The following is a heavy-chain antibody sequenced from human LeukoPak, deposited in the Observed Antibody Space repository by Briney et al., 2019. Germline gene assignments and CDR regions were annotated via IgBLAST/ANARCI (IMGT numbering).Heavy chain of an antibody. V-gene: IGHV4-4*07. CDR1: GGSISSDY. Sequence: PSETLSLTCTVSGGSISSDYWSWIRQSAGKGLEWIGRMYTSGSTQYNPSLKSRVTISVDKSKNQFSLKLSSVTAADTAVYYCARDHYGSGSYKSYLDNWGQGTQVIVSS. CDR2: MYTSGST. CDR3: ARDHYGSGSYKSYLDN. J-gene: IGHJ4*02. D-gene: IGHD3-10*01.